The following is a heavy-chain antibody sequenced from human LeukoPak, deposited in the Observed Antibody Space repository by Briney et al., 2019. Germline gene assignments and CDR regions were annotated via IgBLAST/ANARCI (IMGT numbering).Heavy chain of an antibody. J-gene: IGHJ5*02. D-gene: IGHD3-22*01. CDR1: GVSISSYY. Sequence: SETLSLTCTVSGVSISSYYWSWIRQPAGKGLEWIGRIYTSGSTNYNPSLKSRVTMSVDTSKNQFSLKLSSVTAADTAVYYCARGRYYYDSSGTNWFDPWGQGTLVTVSS. CDR3: ARGRYYYDSSGTNWFDP. V-gene: IGHV4-4*07. CDR2: IYTSGST.